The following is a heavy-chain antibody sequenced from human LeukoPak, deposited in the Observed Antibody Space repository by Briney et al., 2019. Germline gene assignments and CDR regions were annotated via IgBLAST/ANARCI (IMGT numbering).Heavy chain of an antibody. CDR2: IYYSGST. V-gene: IGHV4-30-4*08. D-gene: IGHD6-6*01. Sequence: PSETLSLTCTVSGGSISSGDYYWSWIRQPPGKGLEWIGYIYYSGSTYYNPSLKSRVTISVDTSKNQSSLKLSSVTAADTAVYYCARKEQLADYFDYWGQGTLVTVSS. CDR1: GGSISSGDYY. CDR3: ARKEQLADYFDY. J-gene: IGHJ4*02.